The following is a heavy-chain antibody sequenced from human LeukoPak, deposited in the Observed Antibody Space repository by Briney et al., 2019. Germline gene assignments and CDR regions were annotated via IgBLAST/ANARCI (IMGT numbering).Heavy chain of an antibody. CDR3: ARGTTISGSYGVDY. CDR1: GGSISSYY. CDR2: VYYSGST. Sequence: PSETLSLTCTVSGGSISSYYWSWIRQPPGKGLEWIGYVYYSGSTNYNPSLKSRVTLSVDTSKNQFSLKLSSVTAADTAVYYCARGTTISGSYGVDYWGQGTLVTVSS. D-gene: IGHD1-26*01. J-gene: IGHJ4*02. V-gene: IGHV4-59*01.